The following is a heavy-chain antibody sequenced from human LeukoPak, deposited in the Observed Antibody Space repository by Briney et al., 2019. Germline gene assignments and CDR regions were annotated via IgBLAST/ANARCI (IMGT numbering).Heavy chain of an antibody. V-gene: IGHV4-39*01. Sequence: SETLSLTCTVSGGSISSSSYYWGWIRQPPGKGLEWIGSIYYSGSTYYNPSLKSRVTISVDTSKNQFSLKLSSVTAADTAVYYCARFSHPYCSSTSCYGRPDYYYGMDVWGQGTTVTVSS. D-gene: IGHD2-2*01. CDR2: IYYSGST. CDR1: GGSISSSSYY. J-gene: IGHJ6*02. CDR3: ARFSHPYCSSTSCYGRPDYYYGMDV.